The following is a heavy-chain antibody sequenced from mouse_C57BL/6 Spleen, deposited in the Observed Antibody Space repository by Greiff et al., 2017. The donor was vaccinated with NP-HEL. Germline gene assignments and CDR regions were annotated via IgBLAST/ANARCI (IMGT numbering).Heavy chain of an antibody. CDR2: IYPGSGST. V-gene: IGHV1-55*01. D-gene: IGHD2-5*01. CDR3: ARSSYYSNPYFDY. J-gene: IGHJ2*01. Sequence: QVQLQQPGAELVKPGASVKMSCKASGYTFTSYWITWVKQRPGQGLEWIGDIYPGSGSTNYNEKFKSKATLTVDTSSSTAYMQLISLTSEDSAVYYCARSSYYSNPYFDYWGQGTTLTVSS. CDR1: GYTFTSYW.